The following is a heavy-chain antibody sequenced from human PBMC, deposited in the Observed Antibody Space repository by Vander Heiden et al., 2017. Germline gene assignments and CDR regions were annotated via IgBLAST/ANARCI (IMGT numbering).Heavy chain of an antibody. J-gene: IGHJ6*02. CDR2: ISAYNGNT. V-gene: IGHV1-18*01. CDR1: GYTFTSYG. CDR3: ARMVVGYKYYYYGMDV. Sequence: QVQLVQSGAEVKKPGASVKVSCKASGYTFTSYGISWVRQAPGQVLEWMGWISAYNGNTNYAQKLQGRVTMTTDTSTSTAYMELRSLRSDDTAVYYCARMVVGYKYYYYGMDVWGQGTTVTVSS. D-gene: IGHD5-18*01.